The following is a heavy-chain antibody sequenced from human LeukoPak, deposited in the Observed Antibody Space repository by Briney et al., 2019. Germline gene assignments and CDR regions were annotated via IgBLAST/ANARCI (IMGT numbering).Heavy chain of an antibody. V-gene: IGHV4-39*07. CDR3: ARAHPGYCSGGSCTANWFDP. CDR2: IYTSGST. Sequence: SETLSLTCTVSGGSISSSSYYWGWIRQPPGKGLEWIGRIYTSGSTNYNPSLKSRVTMSVDTSKNQFSLKLSSVTAADTAVYYCARAHPGYCSGGSCTANWFDPWGQGTLVTVSS. J-gene: IGHJ5*02. CDR1: GGSISSSSYY. D-gene: IGHD2-15*01.